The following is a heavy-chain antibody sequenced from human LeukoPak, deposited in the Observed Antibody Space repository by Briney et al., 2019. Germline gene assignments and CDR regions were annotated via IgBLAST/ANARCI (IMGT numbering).Heavy chain of an antibody. J-gene: IGHJ4*02. CDR3: VRAAMPYIINGRRFDY. D-gene: IGHD2-2*01. CDR1: GFTSSAYD. CDR2: SGTVGDT. V-gene: IGHV3-13*04. Sequence: GGPLGLSCAASGFTSSAYDMHWVRQITGGGLGWVSTSGTVGDTFYSDSVKGRFTISRENAKNSVHLQMNSLRVEDSAIYFCVRAAMPYIINGRRFDYWGQGTLVTVSS.